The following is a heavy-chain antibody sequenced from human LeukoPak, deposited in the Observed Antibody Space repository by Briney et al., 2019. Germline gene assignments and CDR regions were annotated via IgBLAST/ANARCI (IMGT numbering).Heavy chain of an antibody. CDR1: GGSISSYY. J-gene: IGHJ3*02. D-gene: IGHD3-22*01. CDR3: ARSGYWDAFDI. Sequence: PSETLSLTCTVSGGSISSYYWSWIRQPPGKGLEWIGYIYYSGSINYNPSLKSRVTISVDTSKNQFSLKLSSVTAADTAVYYCARSGYWDAFDIWGQGTMVTVSS. V-gene: IGHV4-59*01. CDR2: IYYSGSI.